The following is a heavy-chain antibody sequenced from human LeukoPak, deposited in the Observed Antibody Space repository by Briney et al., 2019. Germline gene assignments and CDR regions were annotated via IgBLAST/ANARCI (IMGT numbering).Heavy chain of an antibody. J-gene: IGHJ2*01. V-gene: IGHV4-59*08. CDR3: ARHTYYSDSSGYSNWFFDL. Sequence: PSETLSLTCTVSGDSISGYYWSWIRQPPGKGLDWIAYIHYSGSTNYSPSLRSRVTISVDTSKNQFSLKLSSVTAADTAVYYSARHTYYSDSSGYSNWFFDLWGRGTLVTVSS. D-gene: IGHD3-22*01. CDR2: IHYSGST. CDR1: GDSISGYY.